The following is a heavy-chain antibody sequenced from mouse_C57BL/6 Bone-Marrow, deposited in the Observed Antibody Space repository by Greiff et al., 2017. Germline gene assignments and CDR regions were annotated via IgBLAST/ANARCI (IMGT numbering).Heavy chain of an antibody. CDR2: IYPGDGDT. CDR3: ARIYDGYSPYYAMDY. Sequence: QVQLQQSGPELVKPGASVKISCKASGYAFSSSWMNWVKQRPGKGLEWIGRIYPGDGDTNYNGKFKGKATLTADKSSSTAYMQLSSLTSEDSAVYFCARIYDGYSPYYAMDYWGQGTSVTVSS. CDR1: GYAFSSSW. J-gene: IGHJ4*01. D-gene: IGHD2-3*01. V-gene: IGHV1-82*01.